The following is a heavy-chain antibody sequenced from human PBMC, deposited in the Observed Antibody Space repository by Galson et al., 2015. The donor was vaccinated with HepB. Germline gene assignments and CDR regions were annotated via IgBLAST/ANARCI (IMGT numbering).Heavy chain of an antibody. CDR1: GFTFSSYA. J-gene: IGHJ2*01. CDR3: ARPSISGWPIYWYFDI. Sequence: SLRLSCAASGFTFSSYAMHWVRQAPGKGLEWVAVISYDGSNKYYADSVKGRFTISRDNSKNTLYLQMNSLRAEDTAVYYCARPSISGWPIYWYFDIWVRGTLVTVSS. V-gene: IGHV3-30*04. D-gene: IGHD6-19*01. CDR2: ISYDGSNK.